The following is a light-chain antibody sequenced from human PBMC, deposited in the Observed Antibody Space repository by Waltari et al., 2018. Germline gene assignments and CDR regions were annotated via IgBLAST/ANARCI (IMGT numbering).Light chain of an antibody. J-gene: IGLJ2*01. CDR2: YNS. V-gene: IGLV1-44*01. Sequence: QYVLTQPPSASGTPGQRGTISCSGGSSNIGRNTVNWYQHAPGTAPKLLIYYNSQRPSGVPDRFAGSMSDTSASLAISGLQSEDEATYYCSVWDGSLNGVIFGGGTNLAVL. CDR3: SVWDGSLNGVI. CDR1: SSNIGRNT.